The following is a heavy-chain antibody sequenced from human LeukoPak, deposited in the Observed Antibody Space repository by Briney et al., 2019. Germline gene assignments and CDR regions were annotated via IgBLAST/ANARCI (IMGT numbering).Heavy chain of an antibody. D-gene: IGHD2-15*01. V-gene: IGHV3-15*07. Sequence: GGSLRLSCAASGFTFSNAWMNWVRQAPGRGLEWVGRIKSKTDGGTTDYAAPVKGRFTISRDDSKNTLYLQMNSLKTEDTAVYYCTTTYCSGGSCYRGRYYFDYWGQGTLVTVSS. CDR1: GFTFSNAW. J-gene: IGHJ4*02. CDR3: TTTYCSGGSCYRGRYYFDY. CDR2: IKSKTDGGTT.